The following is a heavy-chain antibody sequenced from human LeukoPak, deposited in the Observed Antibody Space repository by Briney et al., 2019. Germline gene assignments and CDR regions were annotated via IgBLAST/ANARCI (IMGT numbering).Heavy chain of an antibody. CDR1: GYTFTGYY. V-gene: IGHV1-2*02. CDR2: INPNSGGT. J-gene: IGHJ5*02. Sequence: GASVKVSCKASGYTFTGYYMHWVRQAPGQGLEWMGWINPNSGGTNYAQKFQGRVTMTRDTSISTAYMELSRLRSDDTAVYYCARAFALGGAMVTSYWFDPWGQGTLVNVSS. CDR3: ARAFALGGAMVTSYWFDP. D-gene: IGHD5-18*01.